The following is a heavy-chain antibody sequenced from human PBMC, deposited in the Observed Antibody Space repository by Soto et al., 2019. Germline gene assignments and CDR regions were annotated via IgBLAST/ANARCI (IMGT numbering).Heavy chain of an antibody. D-gene: IGHD1-1*01. CDR1: GFTFSSSA. CDR2: ISPSVDNT. J-gene: IGHJ4*02. CDR3: AKDREGRGNEIDQ. Sequence: GGSLRLSCEASGFTFSSSAMSWVRQAPGEGLEWVATISPSVDNTYQGDSAMGRFTIARDHSKNTLYLRMNSLRGDDTAVYYCAKDREGRGNEIDQLGQGDLVTVSS. V-gene: IGHV3-23*01.